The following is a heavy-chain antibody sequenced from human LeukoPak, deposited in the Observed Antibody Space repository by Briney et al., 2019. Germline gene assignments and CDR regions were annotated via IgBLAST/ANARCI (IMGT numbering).Heavy chain of an antibody. V-gene: IGHV1-2*06. D-gene: IGHD6-19*01. J-gene: IGHJ3*02. CDR1: GYSFTDYF. CDR3: ARLSTATRHWLAASDI. CDR2: INPDAGDT. Sequence: GASVKVSCKASGYSFTDYFLYWVRQAPGQGLEWMGRINPDAGDTNYAQTFQGRITMTRDTSISTAYTELSSLKSDDTAVYYCARLSTATRHWLAASDIWGQGTVVTVSS.